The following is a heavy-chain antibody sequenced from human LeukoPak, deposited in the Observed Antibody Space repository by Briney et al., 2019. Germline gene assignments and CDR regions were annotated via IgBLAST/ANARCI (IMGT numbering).Heavy chain of an antibody. CDR3: AIKGLLQPNGNAFDI. J-gene: IGHJ3*02. CDR1: GFTFSSYA. Sequence: PGGSLRLSCAASGFTFSSYAMSWVRKAPGKGLEWVSAISGSGGSTYSADSVKGRFTISRDNSKNTLYLQMNSLRAEDTAVYYCAIKGLLQPNGNAFDIWGQGTMVTVSS. D-gene: IGHD3-22*01. CDR2: ISGSGGST. V-gene: IGHV3-23*01.